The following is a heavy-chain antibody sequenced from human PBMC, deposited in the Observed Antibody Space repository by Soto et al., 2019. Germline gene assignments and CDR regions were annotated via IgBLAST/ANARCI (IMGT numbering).Heavy chain of an antibody. Sequence: QVQLVQSGAEVKNPGASVKVSCKASGYTFTSIGISWVRQAPGQGLEWMGWIRTSSGDTTYAQKLQGRVTMTTDTSTSTAYMELRSLRSDDTAVYYCAGGWELYDWGQGTLVTVSS. CDR1: GYTFTSIG. V-gene: IGHV1-18*01. J-gene: IGHJ4*02. D-gene: IGHD1-26*01. CDR3: AGGWELYD. CDR2: IRTSSGDT.